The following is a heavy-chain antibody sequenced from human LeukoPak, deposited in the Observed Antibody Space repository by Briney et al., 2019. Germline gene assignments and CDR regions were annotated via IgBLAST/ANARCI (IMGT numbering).Heavy chain of an antibody. J-gene: IGHJ4*02. CDR2: ISAYNGNT. V-gene: IGHV1-18*01. Sequence: ASAKVSSKASGYSFTSYGTSWVRQAPGQGLEWMGWISAYNGNTNYAQTLQGRVTMTTDTCTSTAYMELRSLRSDDTAVYYCAYSCSSTSCPRDYWGQGTLVSVSS. CDR1: GYSFTSYG. CDR3: AYSCSSTSCPRDY. D-gene: IGHD2-2*01.